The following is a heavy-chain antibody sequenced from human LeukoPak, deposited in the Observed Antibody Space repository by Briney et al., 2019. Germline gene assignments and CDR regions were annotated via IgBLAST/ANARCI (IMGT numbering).Heavy chain of an antibody. CDR2: INHSGST. CDR1: GGSFSGYY. J-gene: IGHJ4*02. D-gene: IGHD6-19*01. V-gene: IGHV4-34*01. CDR3: ARDMKLIAVFDF. Sequence: PSETLSLTCAVYGGSFSGYYWSWIRQPPGKGLEWIGEINHSGSTNYNPSLKSRVTISVDTSKNQFSLKLSSVTAADTAVYYCARDMKLIAVFDFWGQGTLVTVSS.